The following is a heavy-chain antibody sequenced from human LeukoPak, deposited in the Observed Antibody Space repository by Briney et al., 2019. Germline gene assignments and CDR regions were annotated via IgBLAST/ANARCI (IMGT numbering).Heavy chain of an antibody. J-gene: IGHJ4*02. CDR3: ARARYCSGGSCYRSVLYFDY. V-gene: IGHV1-18*01. CDR1: GYTFTSNG. D-gene: IGHD2-15*01. Sequence: ASVKVSCKASGYTFTSNGISWVRQAPGQGLEWMGWISAYNGNTNYAQKLQGRVTMTTDTSTSTAYMELRSLRSDDTAVYYCARARYCSGGSCYRSVLYFDYWGQGTLVTVSS. CDR2: ISAYNGNT.